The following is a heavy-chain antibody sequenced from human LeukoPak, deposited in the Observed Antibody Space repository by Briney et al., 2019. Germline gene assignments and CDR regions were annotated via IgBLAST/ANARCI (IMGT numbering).Heavy chain of an antibody. CDR3: ARDRYD. CDR2: IIPIFGTA. CDR1: GYTFTSYG. V-gene: IGHV1-69*13. Sequence: ASVKVSCKASGYTFTSYGISWVRQAPGQGLEWMGGIIPIFGTANYAQKFQGRVTITADESTSTAYMELSSLRSEDTAVYYCARDRYDWGQGTLVTVSS. J-gene: IGHJ4*02. D-gene: IGHD5-12*01.